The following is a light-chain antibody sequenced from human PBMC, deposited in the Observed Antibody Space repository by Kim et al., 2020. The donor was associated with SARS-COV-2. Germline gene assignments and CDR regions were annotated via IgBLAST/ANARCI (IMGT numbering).Light chain of an antibody. CDR1: QSVGSY. CDR2: DAS. CDR3: QQRSNWPPEGT. J-gene: IGKJ1*01. Sequence: EIVLTQSPATLSLSPGERATLSCRASQSVGSYSAWYQQKPGQAPRLLIYDASNRATGIPARFSGSGSGTDFTLTISSLEPEDFAVYYCQQRSNWPPEGTFGQGTKVDIK. V-gene: IGKV3-11*01.